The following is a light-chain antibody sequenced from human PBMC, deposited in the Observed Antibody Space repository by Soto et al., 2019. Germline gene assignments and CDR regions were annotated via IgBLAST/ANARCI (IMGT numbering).Light chain of an antibody. CDR1: QDIRNE. Sequence: IQMTQSPSSLSASVVDRVTITVRASQDIRNELGWYQQKPGKAPRLLXYAPSTLQSGVPSRFSGSGSGADFTLTISSLQHEDFANYYCQQSYSTHSITFGQGTRLEIK. CDR3: QQSYSTHSIT. V-gene: IGKV1-6*02. CDR2: APS. J-gene: IGKJ5*01.